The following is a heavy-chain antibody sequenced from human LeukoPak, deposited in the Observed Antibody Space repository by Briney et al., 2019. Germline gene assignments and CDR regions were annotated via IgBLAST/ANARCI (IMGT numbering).Heavy chain of an antibody. V-gene: IGHV1-2*02. J-gene: IGHJ4*02. CDR1: GFTFTGYY. Sequence: GASVKVSCKASGFTFTGYYMHWVRQAPGQGLEWMGWINPNSGGTNYAQKFQGRVTMTRDTSISTAYMELSRLRSDDTAVYYCARAGRALYYDSSGFNFDYWAREPWSPSPQ. CDR3: ARAGRALYYDSSGFNFDY. D-gene: IGHD3-22*01. CDR2: INPNSGGT.